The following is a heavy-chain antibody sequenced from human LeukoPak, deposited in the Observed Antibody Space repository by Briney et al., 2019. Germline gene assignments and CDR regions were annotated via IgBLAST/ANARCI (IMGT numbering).Heavy chain of an antibody. V-gene: IGHV4-59*01. D-gene: IGHD6-19*01. Sequence: AETLSLTCTVSGGSISLYYWTWIRQPPGKGLEWIGYNSSSGNTNYNPSLKSRVTISVDMSKNQFSLRLSSVTAADTAVYYCARAGSGWSFDYWGQGSLVTVSS. CDR1: GGSISLYY. J-gene: IGHJ4*02. CDR3: ARAGSGWSFDY. CDR2: NSSSGNT.